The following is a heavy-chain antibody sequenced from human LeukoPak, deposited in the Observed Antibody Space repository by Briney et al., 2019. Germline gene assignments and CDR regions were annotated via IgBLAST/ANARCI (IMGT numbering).Heavy chain of an antibody. D-gene: IGHD1-26*01. CDR2: LSSSSSYM. V-gene: IGHV3-21*01. Sequence: GGSLRLSCAASGFTFSSYSMNWVRQAPGEGLEWVSSLSSSSSYMYYADSVKGRFTISRDNAKNSLYLQMNSLRAEDTAVYYCARDSRLVGTDFDYWGQGTLVTVSS. J-gene: IGHJ4*02. CDR1: GFTFSSYS. CDR3: ARDSRLVGTDFDY.